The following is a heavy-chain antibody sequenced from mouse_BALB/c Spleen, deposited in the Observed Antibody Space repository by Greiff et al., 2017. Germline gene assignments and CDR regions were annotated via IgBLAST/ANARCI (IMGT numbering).Heavy chain of an antibody. CDR3: ARKEGNDYAWFAY. Sequence: QVQLKESGPGLVQPSQSLSITCTVSGFSLTSYGVHWVRQSPGKGLEWLGVIWSGGSTDYNAAFISRLSISKDNSKSQVFFKMNSLQADDTAIYYCARKEGNDYAWFAYWGQGTLVTVSA. J-gene: IGHJ3*01. D-gene: IGHD2-4*01. V-gene: IGHV2-4-1*01. CDR1: GFSLTSYG. CDR2: IWSGGST.